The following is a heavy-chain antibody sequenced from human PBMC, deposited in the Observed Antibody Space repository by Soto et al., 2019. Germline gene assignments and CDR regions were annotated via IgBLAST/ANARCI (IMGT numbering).Heavy chain of an antibody. CDR3: ARVDCSSTSCFGYYYYYMDV. CDR1: GYTFTSYD. V-gene: IGHV1-8*01. J-gene: IGHJ6*03. Sequence: ASVKVSCKASGYTFTSYDINWVRQATGQGLEWMGWMNPNSGNTGYAQKFQGRVTMTRNTSISTAYMELSSLRSEDTAVYYCARVDCSSTSCFGYYYYYMDVWGKGTTVTVSS. D-gene: IGHD2-2*01. CDR2: MNPNSGNT.